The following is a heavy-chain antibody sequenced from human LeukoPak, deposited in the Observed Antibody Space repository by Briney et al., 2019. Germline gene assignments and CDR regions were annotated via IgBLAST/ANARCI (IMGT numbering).Heavy chain of an antibody. V-gene: IGHV1-8*01. D-gene: IGHD3-22*01. CDR1: GYTFTSYD. J-gene: IGHJ3*02. CDR3: ARARTDYYDSSGENDAFDI. Sequence: ASAKVSCKASGYTFTSYDINWVRQATGQGLEWMGWMNPNSGNTGYAQKFQGRVTMTGNTSISTAYMELSSLRSEDTAVYYCARARTDYYDSSGENDAFDIWGQGTMVTVSS. CDR2: MNPNSGNT.